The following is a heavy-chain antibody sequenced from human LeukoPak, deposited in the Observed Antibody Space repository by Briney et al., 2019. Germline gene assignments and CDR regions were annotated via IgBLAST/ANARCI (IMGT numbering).Heavy chain of an antibody. Sequence: GGSLRLSCEVSGFTLSSNWMHWVRQVPGKGLEWVSRIDDVGSGTSCADSVKGRFTISRDDAKNTVYLQMNSLRAEDTAVYYCATVFDFWGQGTLVTVSS. D-gene: IGHD3-3*01. CDR1: GFTLSSNW. CDR2: IDDVGSGT. J-gene: IGHJ4*02. CDR3: ATVFDF. V-gene: IGHV3-74*01.